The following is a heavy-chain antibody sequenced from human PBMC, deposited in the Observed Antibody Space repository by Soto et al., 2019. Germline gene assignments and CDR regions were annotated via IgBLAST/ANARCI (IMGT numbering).Heavy chain of an antibody. CDR1: GLRLGTTV. CDR3: VKNSGWFNT. CDR2: IDGSGGIT. Sequence: PGGCIGIACAASGLRLGTTVMGGVRQAPGEGLEWVSTIDGSGGITYYADSVKGRFTISRDNSRNTVYLQMNSLRGDDTALYYCVKNSGWFNTWGQGALVTVSS. V-gene: IGHV3-23*01. D-gene: IGHD3-10*01. J-gene: IGHJ5*02.